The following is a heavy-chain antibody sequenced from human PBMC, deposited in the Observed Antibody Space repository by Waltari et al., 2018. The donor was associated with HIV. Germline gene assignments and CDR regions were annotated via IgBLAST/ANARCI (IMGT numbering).Heavy chain of an antibody. D-gene: IGHD3-3*01. J-gene: IGHJ4*02. CDR1: GGSISSSSYY. CDR2: IYYSGST. CDR3: ATHHGGVLRFLEWWFDY. V-gene: IGHV4-39*07. Sequence: QLQLQESGPGLVKPSETLSLTCTVSGGSISSSSYYWGWIRQPPGKGLEWIGSIYYSGSTYYNPSLKSRVTISVDTSKNQFSLKLSSVTAADTAVYYCATHHGGVLRFLEWWFDYWGQGTLVTVSS.